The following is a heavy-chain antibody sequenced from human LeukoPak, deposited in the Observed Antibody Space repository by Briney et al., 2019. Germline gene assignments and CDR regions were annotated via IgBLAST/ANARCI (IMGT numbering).Heavy chain of an antibody. V-gene: IGHV3-30*04. CDR1: GFTFSSYA. CDR2: ISYDGSNK. CDR3: AREGYSSPFDP. J-gene: IGHJ5*02. D-gene: IGHD6-19*01. Sequence: GGSLRLPCAASGFTFSSYAMHWVRQAPGKGLEWVAVISYDGSNKYYADSVKGRFTISRDNSKNTLYLQMNSLRAEDTAVYYCAREGYSSPFDPWGQGTLVTVSS.